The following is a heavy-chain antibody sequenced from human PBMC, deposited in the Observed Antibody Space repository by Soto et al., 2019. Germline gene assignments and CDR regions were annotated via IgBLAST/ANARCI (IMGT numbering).Heavy chain of an antibody. J-gene: IGHJ1*01. CDR3: AKRIVGKSAYFQH. CDR2: ISGSGCST. CDR1: GFTFRSYA. V-gene: IGHV3-23*01. D-gene: IGHD2-21*01. Sequence: EVQLLESGGGLVQPGGSLRLSCAASGFTFRSYAMSCVRQAPGKGLEWVSAISGSGCSTYYADSVKGRFTISRDNSKNTLYLQMNSLRAEDKAVYYCAKRIVGKSAYFQHWGQGTLVTVSS.